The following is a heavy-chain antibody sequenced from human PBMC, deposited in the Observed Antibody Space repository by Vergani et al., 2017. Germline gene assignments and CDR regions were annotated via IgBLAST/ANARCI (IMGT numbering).Heavy chain of an antibody. V-gene: IGHV3-30*03. J-gene: IGHJ4*02. Sequence: QVQLVESGGNVVQSGTSLRLSCAASGFSFGSYGMHWVRQSPGKGLELVAVISNDGGNKYYADSVKGRFTISRDIAKNTLYLQVRSLRLEDTGVYHCVRDRGLCAGGRCYTEAWDYWGQGTPVTVSS. D-gene: IGHD2-2*02. CDR2: ISNDGGNK. CDR1: GFSFGSYG. CDR3: VRDRGLCAGGRCYTEAWDY.